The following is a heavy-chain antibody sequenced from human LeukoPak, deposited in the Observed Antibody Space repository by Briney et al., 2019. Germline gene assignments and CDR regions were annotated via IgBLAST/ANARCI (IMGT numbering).Heavy chain of an antibody. Sequence: ASVKVSCKASGYTFTGYYMHWVRQAPGQGLEWMGWINPNSGGTNYAQKFQGRVTTTRDTSISTAYMELSRLRSDDTAVYYCARTTRKYCSSTSCYNFDYWGQGTLVTVSS. V-gene: IGHV1-2*02. D-gene: IGHD2-2*01. CDR3: ARTTRKYCSSTSCYNFDY. J-gene: IGHJ4*02. CDR1: GYTFTGYY. CDR2: INPNSGGT.